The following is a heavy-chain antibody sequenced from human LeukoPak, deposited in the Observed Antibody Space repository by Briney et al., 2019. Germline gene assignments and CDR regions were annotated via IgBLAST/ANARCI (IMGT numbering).Heavy chain of an antibody. CDR3: ARNSQEDGMDV. CDR1: GFTFSSYA. CDR2: ISSNGGST. J-gene: IGHJ6*02. Sequence: GGSLRLSCAASGFTFSSYAMHWVRQAPGKGLEYVSAISSNGGSTYYANSVKGRFTISRDNSKNTRYLQMGSLRAEDMAVYYCARNSQEDGMDVWGQGTTVTVSS. V-gene: IGHV3-64*01.